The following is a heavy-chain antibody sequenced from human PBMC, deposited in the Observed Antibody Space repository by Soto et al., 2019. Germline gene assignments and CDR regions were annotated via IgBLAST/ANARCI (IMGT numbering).Heavy chain of an antibody. V-gene: IGHV1-69*10. CDR3: AREGYNSGRDPLDI. CDR1: GGTFSSYG. D-gene: IGHD6-19*01. CDR2: ISPMVGMA. Sequence: SVKVSCKXPGGTFSSYGISWVRQAPGQGLEWMGGISPMVGMANYAERFQGRVTITADESTSTAHMELRSLTSEDTATYYCAREGYNSGRDPLDIWGQGTMVTVSS. J-gene: IGHJ3*02.